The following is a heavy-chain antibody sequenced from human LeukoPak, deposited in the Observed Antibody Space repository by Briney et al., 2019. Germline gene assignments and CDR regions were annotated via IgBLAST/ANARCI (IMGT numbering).Heavy chain of an antibody. CDR1: GFTFSNAW. J-gene: IGHJ4*02. Sequence: DPGGSLRLSRSASGFTFSNAWMTWVRQAPGKGLEWVGRIKSKTDGGTTDYAAPVKARFTISRDDSKNTLFLQMNSLKTEDTAVYYCGSGYPDYWGQGTLVTVS. D-gene: IGHD3-22*01. V-gene: IGHV3-15*01. CDR3: GSGYPDY. CDR2: IKSKTDGGTT.